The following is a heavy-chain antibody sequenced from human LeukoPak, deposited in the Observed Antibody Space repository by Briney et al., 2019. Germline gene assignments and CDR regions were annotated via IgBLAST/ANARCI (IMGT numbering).Heavy chain of an antibody. J-gene: IGHJ6*04. CDR1: GFTFSAYW. V-gene: IGHV3-48*04. CDR2: ISSSGSTI. D-gene: IGHD3-10*02. Sequence: GESLRLSCAASGFTFSAYWMNWVRQAPGKGLEWVSYISSSGSTIYYADSVKGRFTISRDNAKNSLYLQMNSLRAEDTAVYYCAELGITMIGGVWGKGTTVTISS. CDR3: AELGITMIGGV.